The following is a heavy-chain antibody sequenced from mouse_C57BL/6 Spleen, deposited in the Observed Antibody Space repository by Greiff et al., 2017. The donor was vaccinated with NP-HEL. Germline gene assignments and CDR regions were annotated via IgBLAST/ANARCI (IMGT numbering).Heavy chain of an antibody. CDR1: GYTFTDYE. J-gene: IGHJ1*03. V-gene: IGHV1-15*01. CDR2: IDPETGGT. CDR3: TRSSVVRYFDV. D-gene: IGHD1-1*01. Sequence: QVQLQQSGAELVRPGASVTLSCKASGYTFTDYEMHWVKQTPVHGLEWIGAIDPETGGTAYNQKFTGKAILTADKSSSTAYMELRSLTSEDSAVYYCTRSSVVRYFDVWGTGTTVTVSS.